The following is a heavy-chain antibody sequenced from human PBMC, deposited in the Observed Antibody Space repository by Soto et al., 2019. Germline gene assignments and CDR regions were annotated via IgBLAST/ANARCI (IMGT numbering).Heavy chain of an antibody. Sequence: QVQLQESGPGLVKPSQTLSLTCTVSGGSISSGDYYWSWIRQPPGKGLEWIGYIYYSGSTYYNPYLKSRVTISVDTSKNQFSLKLSSVTAADTAVYYCARENVVVPAASSIPYYYYYYGMDVWGQGTTVTVSS. CDR2: IYYSGST. CDR3: ARENVVVPAASSIPYYYYYYGMDV. D-gene: IGHD2-2*01. CDR1: GGSISSGDYY. V-gene: IGHV4-30-4*01. J-gene: IGHJ6*02.